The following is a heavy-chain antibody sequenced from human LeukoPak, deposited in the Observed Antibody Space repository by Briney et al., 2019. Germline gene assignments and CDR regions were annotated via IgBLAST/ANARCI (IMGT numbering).Heavy chain of an antibody. Sequence: SETLSLTCAVSGGSISSSNWWSWVRQPPGKGLEWIGEIYHSGSTNYNPSLKSRVTISVDKSNNQFSLKLSSVTAADTALYYCARENGDRLDYWGQGILVTVSS. D-gene: IGHD5-24*01. V-gene: IGHV4-4*02. CDR2: IYHSGST. CDR1: GGSISSSNW. J-gene: IGHJ4*02. CDR3: ARENGDRLDY.